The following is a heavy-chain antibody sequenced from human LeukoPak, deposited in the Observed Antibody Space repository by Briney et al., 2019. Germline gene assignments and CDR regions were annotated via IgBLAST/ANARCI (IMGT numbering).Heavy chain of an antibody. CDR2: ISTSSIYI. Sequence: GGSLRLSCAASGFTFSSYSMNWVRQAPGRWLEWVSSISTSSIYIYYADSVKGRFTISRDNAKKSLYLQVNSLRAEDTAVYYCARGAIDYWGQGTLVTVSS. D-gene: IGHD3-9*01. CDR1: GFTFSSYS. CDR3: ARGAIDY. V-gene: IGHV3-21*01. J-gene: IGHJ4*02.